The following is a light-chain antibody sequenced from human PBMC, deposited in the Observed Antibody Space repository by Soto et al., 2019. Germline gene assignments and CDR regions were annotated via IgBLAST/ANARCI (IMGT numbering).Light chain of an antibody. Sequence: QSALTQPASVSGSPGQSITISCTGASSDVGAYNLVSWYQQHPGKAPKLIIYEGTKRPSGVSNRFSGSKSGNTASLTISGLQAEDEADYHCCSYASSNTLLFGGGTKLTVL. J-gene: IGLJ2*01. V-gene: IGLV2-23*01. CDR1: SSDVGAYNL. CDR3: CSYASSNTLL. CDR2: EGT.